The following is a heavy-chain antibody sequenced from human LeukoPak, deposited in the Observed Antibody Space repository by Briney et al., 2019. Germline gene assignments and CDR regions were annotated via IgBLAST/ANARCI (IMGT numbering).Heavy chain of an antibody. CDR2: IYYSGST. V-gene: IGHV4-59*08. CDR3: ARGRINRMDV. CDR1: GASINSYY. Sequence: KPSETLSLTCTVSGASINSYYWSWIRQPPGKGLEWIGHIYYSGSTTYNPSLKSRVTISLHTAKNQFSLKLSSVTAADTAVYYCARGRINRMDVWGQGTTVTVSS. J-gene: IGHJ6*02.